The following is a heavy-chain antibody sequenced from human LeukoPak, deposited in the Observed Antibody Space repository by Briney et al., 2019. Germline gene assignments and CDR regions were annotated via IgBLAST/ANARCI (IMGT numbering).Heavy chain of an antibody. V-gene: IGHV3-15*01. Sequence: GGSLRLSCAASGFTFSNAWMSWVRQAPGKGLEWVGRIKSKTDGWTTDYAAPVKGRFTISRDDSKNTLYLQMNSLKTEDTAVYYCTTGLWFGELFGLGYWGQGTLVTVSS. CDR1: GFTFSNAW. D-gene: IGHD3-10*01. CDR2: IKSKTDGWTT. CDR3: TTGLWFGELFGLGY. J-gene: IGHJ4*02.